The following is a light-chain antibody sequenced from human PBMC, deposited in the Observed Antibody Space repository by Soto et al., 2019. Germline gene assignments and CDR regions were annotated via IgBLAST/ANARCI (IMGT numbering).Light chain of an antibody. CDR3: QQYGSSPWT. Sequence: EIVLTQSPGTLSLSPGERATLSCRASQSVSSSYLAWYQQKPGQAPRLLLYGASSRATGIPDRCSGSGSGPDFTLTISRLEPEDFAVYYCQQYGSSPWTVGQGTKVEIK. CDR1: QSVSSSY. J-gene: IGKJ1*01. V-gene: IGKV3-20*01. CDR2: GAS.